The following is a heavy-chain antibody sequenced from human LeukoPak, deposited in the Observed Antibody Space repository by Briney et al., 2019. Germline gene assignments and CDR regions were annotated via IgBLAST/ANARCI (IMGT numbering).Heavy chain of an antibody. CDR2: IYYSGST. CDR3: ARDSSSWFLPFDY. V-gene: IGHV4-39*07. CDR1: GGSISSSSYY. D-gene: IGHD6-13*01. Sequence: SETLSLTCTVSGGSISSSSYYWGWIRQPPGKGLEWIGSIYYSGSTYYNPSLKSRVTISVDTSKNQFSLKLSSVTAADTAVYYCARDSSSWFLPFDYWGQGTLVTVSS. J-gene: IGHJ4*02.